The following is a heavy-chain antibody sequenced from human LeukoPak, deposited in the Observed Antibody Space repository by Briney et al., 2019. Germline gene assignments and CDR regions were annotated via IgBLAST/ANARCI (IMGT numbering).Heavy chain of an antibody. CDR1: GYTYTGCY. CDR2: INPNSGGT. Sequence: ASVKVSCKASGYTYTGCYMHWVRQATGQWLEWMGRINPNSGGTNYAQKFQGRVTMTRDTSISTAYMELSRLRSDDTAVYYCARVRDSGSYYDAFDIWGQGTMVTVSS. V-gene: IGHV1-2*06. D-gene: IGHD1-26*01. CDR3: ARVRDSGSYYDAFDI. J-gene: IGHJ3*02.